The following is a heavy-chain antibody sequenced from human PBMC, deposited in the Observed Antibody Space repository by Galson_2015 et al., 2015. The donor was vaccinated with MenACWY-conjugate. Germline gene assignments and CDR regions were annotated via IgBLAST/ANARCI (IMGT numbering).Heavy chain of an antibody. D-gene: IGHD6-19*01. CDR1: GDSVSSNSAA. Sequence: CAISGDSVSSNSAAWNWIRQSPSRGLEWLGRTYYRSKWYKYYAASVKSRMTINVDTSKNQFSLQLNSVTPEDTAMYYCASQGIAVAGLIDYWGQGILVTVSS. V-gene: IGHV6-1*01. J-gene: IGHJ4*02. CDR3: ASQGIAVAGLIDY. CDR2: TYYRSKWYK.